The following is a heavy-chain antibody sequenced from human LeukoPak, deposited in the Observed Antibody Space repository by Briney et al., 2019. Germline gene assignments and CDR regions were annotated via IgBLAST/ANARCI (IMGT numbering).Heavy chain of an antibody. V-gene: IGHV1-2*02. Sequence: ASVKVSCKASGYTFTGYYMHWVRQAPGQGLEWMGWINPNSGGTNYAQKFQGRVTMTRDTSISTAYMELSRLRSDDTAVYYCARDRGIAVAEGAFDIWGQGTMVTVSS. CDR2: INPNSGGT. J-gene: IGHJ3*02. CDR1: GYTFTGYY. D-gene: IGHD6-19*01. CDR3: ARDRGIAVAEGAFDI.